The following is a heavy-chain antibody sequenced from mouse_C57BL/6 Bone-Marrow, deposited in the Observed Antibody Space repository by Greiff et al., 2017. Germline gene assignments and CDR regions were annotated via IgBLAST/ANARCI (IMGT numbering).Heavy chain of an antibody. Sequence: VQLQQSGAELVRPGASVKLSCTASGFNIKDDYMHWVKQRPEQGLEWIGWIDPENGDTEYASKFQGKATITADTSSNTAYLPLSSLTSEDTAVYYCTTITTVVYWYFDVWGTGTTVTVSS. J-gene: IGHJ1*03. CDR2: IDPENGDT. D-gene: IGHD1-1*01. CDR3: TTITTVVYWYFDV. CDR1: GFNIKDDY. V-gene: IGHV14-4*01.